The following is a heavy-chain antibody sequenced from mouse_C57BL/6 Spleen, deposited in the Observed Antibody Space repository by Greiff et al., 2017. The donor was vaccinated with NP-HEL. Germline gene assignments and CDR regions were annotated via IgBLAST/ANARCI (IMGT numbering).Heavy chain of an antibody. Sequence: VHLVESGPELVKPGASVKISCKASGYAFSSSWMNWVKQRPGKGLEWIGRIYPGDGDTNYNGKFKGKATLTADKSSSTAYMQLSSLTSEDSAVYFCARYGYDGDWFAYWGQGTPVTVSA. D-gene: IGHD2-2*01. V-gene: IGHV1-82*01. CDR2: IYPGDGDT. CDR3: ARYGYDGDWFAY. J-gene: IGHJ3*01. CDR1: GYAFSSSW.